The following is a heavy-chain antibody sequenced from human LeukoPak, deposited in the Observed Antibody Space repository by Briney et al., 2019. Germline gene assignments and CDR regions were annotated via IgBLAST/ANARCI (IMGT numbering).Heavy chain of an antibody. V-gene: IGHV4-59*01. CDR1: GGSISSYY. Sequence: SETLSLTCTASGGSISSYYWSWIRQPPGKGLEWIGYIYYSGSTNYNPSLKSRVTISVDTSKNQFSLKLSSVTAADTAVYYCARLRISWFDPWGQGTLVTVSS. CDR3: ARLRISWFDP. D-gene: IGHD2-15*01. CDR2: IYYSGST. J-gene: IGHJ5*02.